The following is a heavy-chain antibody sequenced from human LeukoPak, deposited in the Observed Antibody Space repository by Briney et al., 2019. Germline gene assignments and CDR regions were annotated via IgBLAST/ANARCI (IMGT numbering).Heavy chain of an antibody. J-gene: IGHJ3*02. D-gene: IGHD6-13*01. V-gene: IGHV3-23*01. CDR2: ISASGGTT. CDR3: AKVGYSTFSAFDI. CDR1: GFTFSTYG. Sequence: GGSLRLSCAASGFTFSTYGMSWVRQAPGKGLEWVSLISASGGTTYYADSVKGRFTISRDNAKNSLYLHMNSLRAEDTAVYYCAKVGYSTFSAFDIWGQGTMVTVSS.